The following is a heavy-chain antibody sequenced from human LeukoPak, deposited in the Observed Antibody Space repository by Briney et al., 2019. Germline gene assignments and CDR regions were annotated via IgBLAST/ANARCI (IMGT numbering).Heavy chain of an antibody. V-gene: IGHV3-9*01. CDR1: GFTFDDYA. CDR3: AKDIRLGELFPVDGFDP. Sequence: QPGRSLRLSCAASGFTFDDYAMHWVRQAPGKGLEWVSGISWNSGSIGYADSVKGRFTISRDNAKNSLYLQMNSLRAEDTALYYCAKDIRLGELFPVDGFDPWGQGTLVTVSS. CDR2: ISWNSGSI. D-gene: IGHD3-10*01. J-gene: IGHJ5*02.